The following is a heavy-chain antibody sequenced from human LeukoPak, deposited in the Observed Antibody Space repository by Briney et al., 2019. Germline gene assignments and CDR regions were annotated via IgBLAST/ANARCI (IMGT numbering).Heavy chain of an antibody. Sequence: SETLSLTCSVSGGSISSYYWSWIRQPAGKGLEWIGRIYTSGSTNNNPSFKSRVTMSVDTSKNQFSLKLSSVTATDTAVYYCAREGSSSFFASYYYYGMDVWGQGTTVTVSS. J-gene: IGHJ6*02. D-gene: IGHD6-6*01. CDR3: AREGSSSFFASYYYYGMDV. CDR2: IYTSGST. V-gene: IGHV4-4*07. CDR1: GGSISSYY.